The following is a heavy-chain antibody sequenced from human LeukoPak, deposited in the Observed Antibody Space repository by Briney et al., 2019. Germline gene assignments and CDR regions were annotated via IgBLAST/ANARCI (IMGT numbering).Heavy chain of an antibody. CDR2: INPNSGGT. CDR1: GYTFTCYY. D-gene: IGHD1-26*01. CDR3: ARASRATNAFDI. J-gene: IGHJ3*02. V-gene: IGHV1-2*02. Sequence: ASVKVSCKASGYTFTCYYMHWVRQAPGQGLEWMGWINPNSGGTNYAQKFQGRVTMTRDTSISTAYMELSRLRSDDTAVYYCARASRATNAFDIWGQGTMVTVSS.